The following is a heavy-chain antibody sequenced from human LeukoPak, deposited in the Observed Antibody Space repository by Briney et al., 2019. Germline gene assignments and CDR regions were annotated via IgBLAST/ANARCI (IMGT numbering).Heavy chain of an antibody. D-gene: IGHD2-15*01. CDR2: IYDSGST. V-gene: IGHV4-30-4*01. Sequence: SQTLSLTCAVSGASIRSGDYYWSWIRQPPGKGLEWIGYIYDSGSTYYNPSLKSRITISVDTSENRFSLKLSSVTATDTAVYYCARDCSGGSCYGAFDIWGQGTMVTVSS. CDR3: ARDCSGGSCYGAFDI. J-gene: IGHJ3*02. CDR1: GASIRSGDYY.